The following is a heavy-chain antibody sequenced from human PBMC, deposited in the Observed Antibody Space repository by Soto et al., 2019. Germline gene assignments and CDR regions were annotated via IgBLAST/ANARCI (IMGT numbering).Heavy chain of an antibody. Sequence: PGGSLRLSCAASGFTFDDYAMHWVRQAPGKGLEWVSGISWNSGSIGYADSVKGRFTISRDNAKNSLYLQMNSLRAEDTALYYCAKDIIATVTTFFDYWGQGTLVTVSS. CDR2: ISWNSGSI. V-gene: IGHV3-9*01. CDR3: AKDIIATVTTFFDY. D-gene: IGHD4-17*01. J-gene: IGHJ4*02. CDR1: GFTFDDYA.